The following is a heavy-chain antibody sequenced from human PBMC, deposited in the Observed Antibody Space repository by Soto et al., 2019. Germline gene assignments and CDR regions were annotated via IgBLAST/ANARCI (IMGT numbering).Heavy chain of an antibody. Sequence: QVQLVQSGAEVKKPGASVKVSCKASGYIFTAYSMHWVRQAPGQGLEWMGVVNPSGGSTNYAQKFQGRMTMTRDTSTSTGYMDLSSLTSEDTAVYYCAREENCSDGICYSEYFQRWGQGTLVTVSS. CDR1: GYIFTAYS. CDR3: AREENCSDGICYSEYFQR. J-gene: IGHJ1*01. D-gene: IGHD2-15*01. CDR2: VNPSGGST. V-gene: IGHV1-46*01.